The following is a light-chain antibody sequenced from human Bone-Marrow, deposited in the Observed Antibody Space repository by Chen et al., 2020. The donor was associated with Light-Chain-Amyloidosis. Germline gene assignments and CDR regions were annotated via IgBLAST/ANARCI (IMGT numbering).Light chain of an antibody. CDR1: NIGATS. V-gene: IGLV3-21*02. CDR2: DDS. Sequence: SYVLTQPSSVSVAPGQTATIACGGNNIGATSVHWYKQTPGQAPLLVVYDDSDRPSGIPERLSGSNAGNTATLTISRVEAGDEADYYCQVCDRSSDRPVFGGGTKLTVL. CDR3: QVCDRSSDRPV. J-gene: IGLJ3*02.